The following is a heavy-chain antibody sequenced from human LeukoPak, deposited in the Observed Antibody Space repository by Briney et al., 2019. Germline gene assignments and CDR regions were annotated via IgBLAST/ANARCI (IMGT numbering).Heavy chain of an antibody. CDR3: ARDPGELLGLFDY. J-gene: IGHJ4*02. Sequence: PGGSLRLSCAASGFTFDDYGMSWVRQAPGKGLEWVSSISTSSANIYYADSVKGRFTISRDNAKNSLYLQMNSLRAEDTAIYFCARDPGELLGLFDYWGQGTLVTVSS. CDR2: ISTSSANI. D-gene: IGHD1-7*01. CDR1: GFTFDDYG. V-gene: IGHV3-21*01.